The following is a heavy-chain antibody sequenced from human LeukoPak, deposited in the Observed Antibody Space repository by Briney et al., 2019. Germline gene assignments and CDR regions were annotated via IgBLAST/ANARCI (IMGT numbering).Heavy chain of an antibody. J-gene: IGHJ4*02. CDR1: RGTFSNYA. D-gene: IGHD2-2*01. V-gene: IGHV1-69*13. CDR2: IIPIFGTA. Sequence: SVKVSCKASRGTFSNYAISWVRQAPGQGLEWMGGIIPIFGTANYAQKFQGRVTITADESTSTAYMELNSLRSEDTAVYYCAVKPAAPPTGFDYWGQGTLVTVSS. CDR3: AVKPAAPPTGFDY.